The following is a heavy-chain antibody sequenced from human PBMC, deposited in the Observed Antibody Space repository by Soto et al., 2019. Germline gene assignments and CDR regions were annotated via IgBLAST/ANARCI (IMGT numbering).Heavy chain of an antibody. V-gene: IGHV3-15*07. D-gene: IGHD1-26*01. Sequence: VQLVESEGGLVKPGGSLRLSCVLSGIPFTDAWMNWVRQTPGRGLEWVGRIKSRGSGGTRDYAAPVKGRFTISRDDSRNTVYLQMDSLQIADTAVYFCVWQADFIGSRHWGQGSLVTVSS. J-gene: IGHJ4*02. CDR1: GIPFTDAW. CDR3: VWQADFIGSRH. CDR2: IKSRGSGGTR.